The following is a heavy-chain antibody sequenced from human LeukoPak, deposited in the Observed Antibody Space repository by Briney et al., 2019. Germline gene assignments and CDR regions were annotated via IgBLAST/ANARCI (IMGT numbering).Heavy chain of an antibody. J-gene: IGHJ6*02. CDR2: ISAYNGNT. Sequence: ASVNVSCTASGYTFTIYGISWVRQASGQGLEWMGWISAYNGNTNYAQKLQGRVTMTTDTSTSTAYMELRSLRSDDTAVYYCARASITIFGVVKLYYYGMDVWGQGTTVTVSS. CDR3: ARASITIFGVVKLYYYGMDV. CDR1: GYTFTIYG. V-gene: IGHV1-18*01. D-gene: IGHD3-3*01.